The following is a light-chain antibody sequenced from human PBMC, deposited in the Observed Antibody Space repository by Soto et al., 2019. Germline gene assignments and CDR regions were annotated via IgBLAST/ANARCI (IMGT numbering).Light chain of an antibody. CDR2: GAF. V-gene: IGKV3-15*01. CDR3: QQYKNWPPLT. CDR1: QSVSSN. J-gene: IGKJ4*01. Sequence: EIVMTQSPATLSVSPGERATLSCRASQSVSSNLAGYQQKPGQAPRLLIYGAFTRATGIPARFSGSGSGTEFTLTISSLQYEDFAIYYCQQYKNWPPLTFGGGTKVEIK.